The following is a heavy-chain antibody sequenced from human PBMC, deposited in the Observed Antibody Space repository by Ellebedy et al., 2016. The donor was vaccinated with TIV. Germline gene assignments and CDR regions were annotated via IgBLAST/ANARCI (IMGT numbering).Heavy chain of an antibody. D-gene: IGHD4-17*01. CDR3: ARATVTRYYYYYYGMDV. J-gene: IGHJ6*02. CDR2: FDPEDGET. Sequence: AASVKVSCKVSGYTLTELSMHWVRQAPGKGLEWMGGFDPEDGETIYAQKFQGRVTITSDTSASTAYMELSSLRSEDTAVYYCARATVTRYYYYYYGMDVWGQGTTVTVSS. CDR1: GYTLTELS. V-gene: IGHV1-24*01.